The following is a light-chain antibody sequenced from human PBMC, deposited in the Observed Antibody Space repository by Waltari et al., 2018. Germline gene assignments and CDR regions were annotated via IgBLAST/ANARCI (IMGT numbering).Light chain of an antibody. CDR3: QAWDSSTEV. V-gene: IGLV3-1*01. CDR1: NLGNKY. J-gene: IGLJ1*01. Sequence: SYELTQPPSVSVSPGQTATITCSGDNLGNKYACWYQQKAGQSPVLVIYQDTKRPSGIPERFSGSNSGNTVTLTISGTQAMEEADYYCQAWDSSTEVFGTGTKLTVL. CDR2: QDT.